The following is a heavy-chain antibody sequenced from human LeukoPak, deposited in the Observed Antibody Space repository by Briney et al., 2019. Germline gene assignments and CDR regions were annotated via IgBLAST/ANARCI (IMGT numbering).Heavy chain of an antibody. Sequence: GGSLRLSCTASGLIFRNYAMTWVRQAPRKGLEWVSTISGDGTETFYADSVKGRFTISRDNSKNTHYLQMSSLRAEDTGIYYCAKVFRDGYNYPFDYWGQGTLVTVSS. J-gene: IGHJ4*02. V-gene: IGHV3-23*01. CDR1: GLIFRNYA. CDR2: ISGDGTET. D-gene: IGHD5-24*01. CDR3: AKVFRDGYNYPFDY.